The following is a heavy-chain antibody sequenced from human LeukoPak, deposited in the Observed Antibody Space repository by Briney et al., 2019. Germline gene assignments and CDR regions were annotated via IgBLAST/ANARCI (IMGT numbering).Heavy chain of an antibody. CDR1: GFTFSIFA. J-gene: IGHJ4*02. D-gene: IGHD5-24*01. Sequence: GGSLRLSCEASGFTFSIFAVNWVRQAPGKGLEWVSVIIGNGGDIHYADSVKGRFTISRDNSKNTLYLQMNTLRADDTAVYYCAKDRTPDGFYSIDFWGQGSLVTVSS. V-gene: IGHV3-23*01. CDR2: IIGNGGDI. CDR3: AKDRTPDGFYSIDF.